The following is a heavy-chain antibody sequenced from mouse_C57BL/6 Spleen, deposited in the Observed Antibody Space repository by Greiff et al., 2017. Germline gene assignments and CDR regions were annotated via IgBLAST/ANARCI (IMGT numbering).Heavy chain of an antibody. D-gene: IGHD2-3*01. Sequence: QVQLQQPGAELVKPGASVKLSCKASGYTFTNYWMHWVKQRPGRGLEWIGRIDPNSGGTKYNEKFKSKATLTVDKPSSTAYMQLSSLTSEDSAVYFCARVEDDGYYLAWFAYWGQGTLVTVSA. CDR3: ARVEDDGYYLAWFAY. CDR2: IDPNSGGT. J-gene: IGHJ3*01. CDR1: GYTFTNYW. V-gene: IGHV1-72*01.